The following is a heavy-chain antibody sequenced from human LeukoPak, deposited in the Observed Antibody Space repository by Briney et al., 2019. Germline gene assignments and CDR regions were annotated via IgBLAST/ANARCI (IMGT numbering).Heavy chain of an antibody. J-gene: IGHJ3*02. CDR2: ISSTSNVI. D-gene: IGHD3-22*01. Sequence: GGSLRLSCAASGFMFSGYSMTWVRQAPGEGLEWLSYISSTSNVIHYADSVKGRFTISRDNAKNSLFLQMNSLRVEDTAVYYCARSTTYYYDSDGDAFDIWGQGTMVTVSS. CDR1: GFMFSGYS. CDR3: ARSTTYYYDSDGDAFDI. V-gene: IGHV3-48*01.